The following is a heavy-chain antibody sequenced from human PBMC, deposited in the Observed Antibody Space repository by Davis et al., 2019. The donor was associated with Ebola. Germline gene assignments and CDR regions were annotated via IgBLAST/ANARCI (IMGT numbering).Heavy chain of an antibody. CDR1: GFTFSSYS. CDR2: ISSSSSTI. V-gene: IGHV3-48*02. J-gene: IGHJ4*02. Sequence: GESLKISCAASGFTFSSYSMNWVRQAPGKGLEWVSYISSSSSTIYYADSLKGRFTISRDNAKNSLYLQMNSLGDEDTAVYYCASQDHGYYYDILTGYYARPLGFDYWGQGTLVTVSS. D-gene: IGHD3-9*01. CDR3: ASQDHGYYYDILTGYYARPLGFDY.